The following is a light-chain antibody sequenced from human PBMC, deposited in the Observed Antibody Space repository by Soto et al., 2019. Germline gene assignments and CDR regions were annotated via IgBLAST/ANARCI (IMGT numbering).Light chain of an antibody. V-gene: IGLV2-14*01. CDR3: SSYTNSSPYV. J-gene: IGLJ1*01. CDR2: DVS. Sequence: QSVLTQPASVSGSPGQSITISCTGTSSDVGGYDYVSWYQQHPGKAPKLMICDVSNRPSGVSNRFSGSKSGNTASLTISGLQAEDEADYYCSSYTNSSPYVFGTGTKV. CDR1: SSDVGGYDY.